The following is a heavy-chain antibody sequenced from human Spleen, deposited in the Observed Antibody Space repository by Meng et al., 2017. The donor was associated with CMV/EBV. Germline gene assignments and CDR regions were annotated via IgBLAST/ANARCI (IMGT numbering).Heavy chain of an antibody. V-gene: IGHV3-7*01. Sequence: GESLKISCEASGLAFSSYWMSWVRQAPGKGLEWVANIKEDGSDKNYADSVKGRFTISRDNAKKSLYLQMNSLRAEDTAVYYCARVPRGYFDYWGQGTLVTVSS. J-gene: IGHJ4*02. CDR2: IKEDGSDK. CDR3: ARVPRGYFDY. CDR1: GLAFSSYW. D-gene: IGHD1-26*01.